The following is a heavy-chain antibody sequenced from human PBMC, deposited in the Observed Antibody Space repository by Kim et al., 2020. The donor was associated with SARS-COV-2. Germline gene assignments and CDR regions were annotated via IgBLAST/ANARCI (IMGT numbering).Heavy chain of an antibody. Sequence: GGSLRLSCAASGFTFSSYGMHWVRQAPGKGLEWVAVISYDGSNKYYADSVKGRFTISRDNSKNTLYLQMNSLRAEDTAVYYCARDNPGDSGYDWVLDYWGQGTLVTVSS. CDR2: ISYDGSNK. J-gene: IGHJ4*02. D-gene: IGHD5-12*01. CDR3: ARDNPGDSGYDWVLDY. CDR1: GFTFSSYG. V-gene: IGHV3-33*05.